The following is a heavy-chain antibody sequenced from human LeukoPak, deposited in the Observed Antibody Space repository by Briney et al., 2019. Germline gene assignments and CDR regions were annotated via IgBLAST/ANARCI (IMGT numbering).Heavy chain of an antibody. CDR1: GFMFSDYY. CDR3: ARDQGGGYSYGMYCFDY. J-gene: IGHJ4*02. Sequence: PGGSLRLSCAASGFMFSDYYMSWIRQAPGKGLEWVSYISSGSTRYYADSVKGRFTISRDNAKNSLFLQMNSLRADDTAVYYCARDQGGGYSYGMYCFDYWGQGTLVTVSS. CDR2: ISSGSTR. D-gene: IGHD5-18*01. V-gene: IGHV3-11*01.